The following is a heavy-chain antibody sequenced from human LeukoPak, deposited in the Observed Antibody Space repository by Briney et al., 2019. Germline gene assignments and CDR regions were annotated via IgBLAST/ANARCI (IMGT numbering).Heavy chain of an antibody. CDR1: GFTFSTYA. J-gene: IGHJ4*02. V-gene: IGHV3-30-3*01. CDR2: ISYDGTNK. D-gene: IGHD1-26*01. Sequence: GRSLRLSCAASGFTFSTYAMHWVRQAPGKGLEWVAFISYDGTNKYCADSVKGRFTISRDNSKNTLYLQMNSLRAEDTALYYCARAGIVGANWGQGTLVTVSS. CDR3: ARAGIVGAN.